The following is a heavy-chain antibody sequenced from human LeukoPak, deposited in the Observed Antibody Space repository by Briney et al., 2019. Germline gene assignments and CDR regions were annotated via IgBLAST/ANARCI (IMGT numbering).Heavy chain of an antibody. D-gene: IGHD4-17*01. J-gene: IGHJ6*02. CDR3: ARGPPGDYYYGMDV. CDR2: IYYSGST. CDR1: GGSISSYY. Sequence: PETLSLTCTVSGGSISSYYWSWIRQPTGKGLEWIGYIYYSGSTNYNPSLKSRVTISVDTSKNQFSLKLSSVTAADTAVYYCARGPPGDYYYGMDVWGQGTTVTVSS. V-gene: IGHV4-59*01.